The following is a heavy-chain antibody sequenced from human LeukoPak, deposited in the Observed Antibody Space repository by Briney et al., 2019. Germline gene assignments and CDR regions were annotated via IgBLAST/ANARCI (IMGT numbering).Heavy chain of an antibody. CDR1: RFTFSSYA. D-gene: IGHD5-24*01. CDR2: ISGSGGST. CDR3: AKMMREVATIPYWYFDL. Sequence: PGGSLRLSCAASRFTFSSYAMSWVRQAPGKGLEWVSAISGSGGSTYYADSVKGRFTISRDNSKNTLYLQMNSLRAEDTAVYYCAKMMREVATIPYWYFDLWGRGTLVTVSS. J-gene: IGHJ2*01. V-gene: IGHV3-23*01.